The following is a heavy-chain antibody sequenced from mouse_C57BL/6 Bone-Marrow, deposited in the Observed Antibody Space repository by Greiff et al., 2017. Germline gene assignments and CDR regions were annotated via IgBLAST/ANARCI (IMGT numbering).Heavy chain of an antibody. J-gene: IGHJ3*01. CDR1: GYAFSSYW. Sequence: QVQLKESGAELVKPGASVKISCKASGYAFSSYWMNWVKQRPGKGLEWIGQIYPGDGDTNYNGKFKGKATLTADKSSSTAYMQLSSLTSEDSAVYFCARWGRETWFAYWGQGTLVTVSA. CDR2: IYPGDGDT. V-gene: IGHV1-80*01. CDR3: ARWGRETWFAY.